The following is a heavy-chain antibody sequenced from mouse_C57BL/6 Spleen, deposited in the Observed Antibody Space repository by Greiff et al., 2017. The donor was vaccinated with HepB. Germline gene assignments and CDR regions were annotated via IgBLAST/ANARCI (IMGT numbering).Heavy chain of an antibody. V-gene: IGHV5-17*01. CDR3: AKLGRAY. D-gene: IGHD4-1*01. CDR1: GFTFSDYG. Sequence: EVQLMESGGGLVKPGGSLKLSCAASGFTFSDYGMHWVRQAPEKGLEWVAYISSGSSTIYYADTVKGRFTISRDNAKNTLFLQMTSLRSEDTAMYYCAKLGRAYWGQGTLVTVSA. J-gene: IGHJ3*01. CDR2: ISSGSSTI.